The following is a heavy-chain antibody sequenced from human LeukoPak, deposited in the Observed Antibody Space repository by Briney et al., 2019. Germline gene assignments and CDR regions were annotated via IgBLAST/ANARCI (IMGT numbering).Heavy chain of an antibody. Sequence: SVKVSCKASGGTFRSYAISWVRQAPGQGLEWMGRIIPILGIANYAQKFQGRVTITADKSTSTAYMELSSLRSEDTAVYYCARSYDYVWGSYTFDYWGQGTLVTVSS. CDR1: GGTFRSYA. CDR2: IIPILGIA. D-gene: IGHD3-16*01. CDR3: ARSYDYVWGSYTFDY. J-gene: IGHJ4*02. V-gene: IGHV1-69*04.